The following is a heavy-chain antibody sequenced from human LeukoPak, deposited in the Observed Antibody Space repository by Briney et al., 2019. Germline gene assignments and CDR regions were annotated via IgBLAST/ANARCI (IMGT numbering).Heavy chain of an antibody. CDR3: ARRGSSGRFDP. CDR1: EYIFTNYW. J-gene: IGHJ5*02. Sequence: GESLKISCQVSEYIFTNYWIGWVRQMPGKGLEWMAVIYPGDSDTRYSPSFQGQVTISADKSISTAYLQWSSLKASDTAMYYCARRGSSGRFDPWGQGTLVTVSS. CDR2: IYPGDSDT. D-gene: IGHD6-19*01. V-gene: IGHV5-51*01.